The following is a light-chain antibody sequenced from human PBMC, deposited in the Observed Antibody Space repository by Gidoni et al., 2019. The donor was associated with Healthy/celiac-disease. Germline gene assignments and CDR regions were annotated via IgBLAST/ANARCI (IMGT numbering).Light chain of an antibody. CDR3: QQYYSTPYT. V-gene: IGKV4-1*01. CDR2: WAS. J-gene: IGKJ2*01. Sequence: DLVMTQSPDSLAVSLGERATINCKSSQSVLYSSNNKNYLAWYQQKPGQPPKLLIYWASTRESGVPDRFSGRGSGTDFTLTISSLQADDVAVYYCQQYYSTPYTFXQXTKLEIK. CDR1: QSVLYSSNNKNY.